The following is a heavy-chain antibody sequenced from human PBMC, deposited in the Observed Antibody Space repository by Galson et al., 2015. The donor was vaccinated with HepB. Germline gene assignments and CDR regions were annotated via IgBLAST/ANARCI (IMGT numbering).Heavy chain of an antibody. CDR2: IYYSGST. CDR3: ASRHAPGYSYDY. Sequence: ETLSLTCTVSGGSISSYYWSWIRQPPGKGLEWVGYIYYSGSTNYNPSLKSRVTISVDTSKNQFSLKLSSVTAADTAVYYCASRHAPGYSYDYWGQGTLVTVSS. D-gene: IGHD5-18*01. J-gene: IGHJ4*02. V-gene: IGHV4-59*01. CDR1: GGSISSYY.